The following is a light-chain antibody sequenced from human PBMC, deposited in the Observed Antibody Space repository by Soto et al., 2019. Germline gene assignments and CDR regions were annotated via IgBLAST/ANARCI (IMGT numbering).Light chain of an antibody. Sequence: IVLTQSPGTLSLSPGERATLSCRASQSVSSSYLAWYQQKPGQAPRLLIYSASSRATGIPDRFSGSGSGTDFTLTISRLEPEDSAVYYWQQYGNSPYTFGPGAKLEI. CDR1: QSVSSSY. V-gene: IGKV3-20*01. CDR2: SAS. CDR3: QQYGNSPYT. J-gene: IGKJ2*01.